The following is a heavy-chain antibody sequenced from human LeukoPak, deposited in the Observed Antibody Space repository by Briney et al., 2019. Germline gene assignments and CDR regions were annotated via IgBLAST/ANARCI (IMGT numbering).Heavy chain of an antibody. Sequence: GGSLRLSCAASGFTFSSYAMHWVRQAPGKGLEWVAVISYDGSNKYYADSVKGRFTISRDNSKNTLYLQMNSLRAEDTAVYYCARTSMDYVWGSYRSTFDYWGQGTRVTVSS. J-gene: IGHJ4*02. CDR3: ARTSMDYVWGSYRSTFDY. D-gene: IGHD3-16*02. CDR1: GFTFSSYA. CDR2: ISYDGSNK. V-gene: IGHV3-30-3*01.